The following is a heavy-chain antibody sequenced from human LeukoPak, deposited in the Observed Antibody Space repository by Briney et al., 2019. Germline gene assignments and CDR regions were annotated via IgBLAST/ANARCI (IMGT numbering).Heavy chain of an antibody. J-gene: IGHJ6*02. D-gene: IGHD4-17*01. CDR3: ARQGTVTTYYYYYYGMDV. CDR2: IYYSGST. CDR1: GGSISSSSYY. V-gene: IGHV4-39*01. Sequence: SETLSLTCTVSGGSISSSSYYWGWIRQPPGKGLEWIGSIYYSGSTYYNASLKSRVTISVDTSKNQFSLKLSSVTAADTAVYYCARQGTVTTYYYYYYGMDVWGQGTTVTVSS.